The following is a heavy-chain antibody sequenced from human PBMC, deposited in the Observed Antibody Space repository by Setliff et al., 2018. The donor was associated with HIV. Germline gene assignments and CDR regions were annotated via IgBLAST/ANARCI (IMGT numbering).Heavy chain of an antibody. CDR1: GGSISSGGYS. Sequence: PSETLSLTCAVSGGSISSGGYSWSWIRQSPGKGLEWIGYIYHTGNTYYNPSLKSRITISLDRSQNHFSLRLTSVAAADTAIYYCARLDSDSPSSSYWFFDLWGRGTLVTVS. CDR3: ARLDSDSPSSSYWFFDL. CDR2: IYHTGNT. D-gene: IGHD5-18*01. V-gene: IGHV4-30-2*06. J-gene: IGHJ2*01.